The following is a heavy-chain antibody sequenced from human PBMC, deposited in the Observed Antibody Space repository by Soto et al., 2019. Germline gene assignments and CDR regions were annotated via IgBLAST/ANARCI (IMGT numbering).Heavy chain of an antibody. V-gene: IGHV4-61*01. D-gene: IGHD3-9*01. CDR2: IYYSGST. J-gene: IGHJ4*02. CDR3: ARGRNYDILTDYYPEPLSFDS. Sequence: SETLSLTCTVSGGPLSSGSYYWSWIRQTPGRGLEWIAYIYYSGSTNYNPSLKSRVTISVDTSKNKFSLKVSSVSAADTAVYYCARGRNYDILTDYYPEPLSFDSWGQGTLVTVSS. CDR1: GGPLSSGSYY.